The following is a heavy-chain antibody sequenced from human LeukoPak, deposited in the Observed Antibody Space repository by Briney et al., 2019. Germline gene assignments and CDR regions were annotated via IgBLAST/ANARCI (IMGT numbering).Heavy chain of an antibody. Sequence: GGSLRLSCAASGFTFSSYSMNWVRQAPGKGLEWVSSISSSSYIYYADSVKGRFTISRDNAKNSLYLQMNSLRAEDTAVYYCAPVPAAASPFDYWGQGTLVTVSS. D-gene: IGHD2-2*01. CDR1: GFTFSSYS. CDR2: ISSSSYI. V-gene: IGHV3-21*01. CDR3: APVPAAASPFDY. J-gene: IGHJ4*02.